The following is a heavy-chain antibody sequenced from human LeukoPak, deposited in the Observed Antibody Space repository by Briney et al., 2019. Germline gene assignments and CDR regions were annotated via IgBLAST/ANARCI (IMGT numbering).Heavy chain of an antibody. CDR1: GGSISSSSYY. CDR3: ARPARVGYCSSTSCPFDY. D-gene: IGHD2-2*01. CDR2: IYYSGST. V-gene: IGHV4-39*01. J-gene: IGHJ4*02. Sequence: SETLSLTCTVSGGSISSSSYYWGWIRQPPGRGLEWIGSIYYSGSTYYNPSLKGRVTISVDTSKNQFSLKLSSVTAADTAVYYCARPARVGYCSSTSCPFDYWGQGTLVTVSS.